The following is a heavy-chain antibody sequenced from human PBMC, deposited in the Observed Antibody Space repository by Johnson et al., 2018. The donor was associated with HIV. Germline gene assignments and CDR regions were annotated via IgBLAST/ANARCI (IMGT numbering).Heavy chain of an antibody. D-gene: IGHD2-8*02. Sequence: VQLVESGGGLVQSGGSLGLSCAATGFTFSISWLAWVRQAPGKGLEWVANINQDGSENYYVDSVQARFTISRDNAKNSLYLQVHSLRVEDTAVYYCARDVLGDGTYPPDAFDIWGQGTMVTVSS. CDR2: INQDGSEN. CDR3: ARDVLGDGTYPPDAFDI. CDR1: GFTFSISW. J-gene: IGHJ3*02. V-gene: IGHV3-7*05.